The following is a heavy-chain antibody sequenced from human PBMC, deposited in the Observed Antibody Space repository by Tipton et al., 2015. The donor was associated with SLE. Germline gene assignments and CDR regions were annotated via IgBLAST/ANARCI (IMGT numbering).Heavy chain of an antibody. D-gene: IGHD3-10*01. V-gene: IGHV4-38-2*01. Sequence: TLSLTCAVSGYSISSGYYWGWIRQPPGKGLEWIGSIYGSGSSYYNPSLRSRVTISVDTSKNQFSLKLSSVTAADTAVYYCARRGEWWYFDLWGRGTLVTVSS. CDR3: ARRGEWWYFDL. CDR1: GYSISSGYY. CDR2: IYGSGSS. J-gene: IGHJ2*01.